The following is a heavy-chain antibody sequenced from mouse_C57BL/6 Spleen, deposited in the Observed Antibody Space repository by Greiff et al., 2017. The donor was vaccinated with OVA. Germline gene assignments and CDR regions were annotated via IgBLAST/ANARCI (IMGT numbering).Heavy chain of an antibody. CDR3: AREGSDPAWFAY. V-gene: IGHV5-17*01. CDR2: ISSGSSTI. J-gene: IGHJ3*01. CDR1: GFTFSDYG. Sequence: EVNVVESGGGLVKPGGSLKLSCAASGFTFSDYGMHRVRQAPEKGLEWVAYISSGSSTIYYADTVKGRFTISRDKSKNTLFLQMTSLRSEDTAMYYCAREGSDPAWFAYWGQGTLVTVSA.